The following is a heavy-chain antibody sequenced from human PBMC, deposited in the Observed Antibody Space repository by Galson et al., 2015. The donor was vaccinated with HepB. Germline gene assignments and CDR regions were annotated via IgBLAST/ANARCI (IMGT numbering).Heavy chain of an antibody. CDR3: AKGTTNIGS. Sequence: SLRLSCAASGFTFSSLGMTWVRQAPGKGLECVSAIGVNPGNTDYADSVRGRFTISRDNSKNMLYLQMNNLRAEDTAVYYCAKGTTNIGSWGQGTLVTATS. J-gene: IGHJ5*02. CDR1: GFTFSSLG. CDR2: IGVNPGNT. D-gene: IGHD2/OR15-2a*01. V-gene: IGHV3-23*01.